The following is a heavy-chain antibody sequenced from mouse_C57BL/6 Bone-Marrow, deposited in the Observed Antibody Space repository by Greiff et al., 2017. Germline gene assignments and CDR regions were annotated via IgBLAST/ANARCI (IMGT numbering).Heavy chain of an antibody. V-gene: IGHV1-19*01. CDR2: INPYNGGT. CDR3: ARWTTDYFDY. Sequence: EVQLQQSGPVLVKPGASVKMSCKASGYTFTDYYMNWVKQSHGKSLEWIGVINPYNGGTSYNQKFKGKATLTVDKSSSTAYMELNSLTSEDSAVYYCARWTTDYFDYWGQGTTLTVSS. D-gene: IGHD1-1*01. CDR1: GYTFTDYY. J-gene: IGHJ2*01.